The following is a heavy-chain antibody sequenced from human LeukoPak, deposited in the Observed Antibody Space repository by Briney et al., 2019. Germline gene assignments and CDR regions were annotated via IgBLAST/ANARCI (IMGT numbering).Heavy chain of an antibody. CDR2: IYHSGST. CDR3: ARLIVVVPAAIWDWFDP. V-gene: IGHV4-38-2*02. D-gene: IGHD2-2*01. CDR1: GYSISSGYY. J-gene: IGHJ5*02. Sequence: SETLSLTCTVSGYSISSGYYWGWIRQPPGKGLEWIGSIYHSGSTYYNPSLKSRVTISVDTSKNQFSLKLSSVTAADTAVYYCARLIVVVPAAIWDWFDPWGQGTLVTVSS.